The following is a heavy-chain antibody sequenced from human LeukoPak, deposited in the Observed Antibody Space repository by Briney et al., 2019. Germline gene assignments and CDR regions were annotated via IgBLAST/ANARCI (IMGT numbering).Heavy chain of an antibody. V-gene: IGHV3-74*01. CDR1: GFTLSSYW. D-gene: IGHD4-23*01. CDR3: VRDTVRWYVFDY. CDR2: INSDGSTT. J-gene: IGHJ4*02. Sequence: GRSLRLSCAASGFTLSSYWMHWVRQAPGKGLVWVSRINSDGSTTNYADSVKGRFTISRDNARNTLYLQMNSLRVEDTAVYYCVRDTVRWYVFDYWGRGALVTVSS.